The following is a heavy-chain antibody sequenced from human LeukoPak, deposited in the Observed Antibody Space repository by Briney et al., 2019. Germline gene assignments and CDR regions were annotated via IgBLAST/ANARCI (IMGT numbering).Heavy chain of an antibody. CDR3: ARDVVVPVGIGRVGRLNWFDP. V-gene: IGHV4-4*07. J-gene: IGHJ5*02. CDR2: IYTSGST. CDR1: GGSISSYY. D-gene: IGHD2-2*01. Sequence: PSETLSLTCTVSGGSISSYYWSWIRQPAGKGLEWIGRIYTSGSTNYNPSLKSRVTMSVDTSKNQFSLKLSSVTAADTAVYYCARDVVVPVGIGRVGRLNWFDPWGQGTLVTVSS.